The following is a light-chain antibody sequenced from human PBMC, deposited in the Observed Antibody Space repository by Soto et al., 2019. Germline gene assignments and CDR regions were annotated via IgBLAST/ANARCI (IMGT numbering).Light chain of an antibody. J-gene: IGKJ1*01. CDR1: QSLVDSDGNTW. V-gene: IGKV2-30*01. Sequence: DVVMTQSPLSLPVTLGQPASISCRSSQSLVDSDGNTWLNWFQQRPGQSPRRLIYMVSNRDSGVPYRFSGSGSGTDFTLRISRVEVEDVGVYYCMQGTHWPWTFGQGTRVEIK. CDR3: MQGTHWPWT. CDR2: MVS.